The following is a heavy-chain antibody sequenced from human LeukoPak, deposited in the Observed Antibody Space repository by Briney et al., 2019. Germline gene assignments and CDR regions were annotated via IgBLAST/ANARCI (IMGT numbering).Heavy chain of an antibody. CDR1: GGSFSGYY. Sequence: SETLSLTCAVYGGSFSGYYWSWIRQPPGKGLEWMGEINHSGSTNYNPSLKSRVTISVDMSKNQFSLKLSSVTAADTAVYYCAGTNQYCSGGSCYSEASVAFDIWGQGTMVTVSS. J-gene: IGHJ3*02. CDR2: INHSGST. V-gene: IGHV4-34*01. D-gene: IGHD2-15*01. CDR3: AGTNQYCSGGSCYSEASVAFDI.